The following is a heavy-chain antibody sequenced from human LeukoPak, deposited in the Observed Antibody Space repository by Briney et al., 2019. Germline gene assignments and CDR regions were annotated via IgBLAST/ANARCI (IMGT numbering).Heavy chain of an antibody. Sequence: SETLSLTCTVSGGSISSYYWTWIRQPPGKGLEWIGYIYYSGSTNYNPSLKSRVTISVDTSKNQFSLKLSSVTAADTAVYYCARFGSSTWYKGAFDIWGQGTMVTVAS. CDR3: ARFGSSTWYKGAFDI. CDR1: GGSISSYY. J-gene: IGHJ3*02. CDR2: IYYSGST. V-gene: IGHV4-59*01. D-gene: IGHD6-13*01.